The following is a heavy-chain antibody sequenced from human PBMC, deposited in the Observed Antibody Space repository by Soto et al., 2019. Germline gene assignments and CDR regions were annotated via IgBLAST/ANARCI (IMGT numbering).Heavy chain of an antibody. CDR3: ARHRSNLMGLDY. CDR1: GYNFTAYW. V-gene: IGHV5-10-1*01. CDR2: IAPTDSYT. Sequence: PGEPLKISCSISGYNFTAYWITWVRQMPGRGLEWMGRIAPTDSYTKYSPSFQGHVTISVDRSTTTAYLQWSSLKASDTAMYYCARHRSNLMGLDYWGQGTQVTVSS. J-gene: IGHJ4*02. D-gene: IGHD1-26*01.